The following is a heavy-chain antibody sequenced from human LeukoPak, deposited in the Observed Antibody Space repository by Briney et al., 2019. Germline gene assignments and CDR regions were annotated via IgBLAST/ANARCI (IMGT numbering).Heavy chain of an antibody. V-gene: IGHV3-48*03. CDR1: GFTLSSYE. Sequence: PGGSLRLSCAASGFTLSSYEMNWVRQAPGKGLEWVSYISSSGGTIYYADSVKGRFTISRDNAKNSLYLQMNSLRADDTAIYYCARDLCSGGSCSDYWGQGTLVTVSS. J-gene: IGHJ4*02. D-gene: IGHD2-15*01. CDR3: ARDLCSGGSCSDY. CDR2: ISSSGGTI.